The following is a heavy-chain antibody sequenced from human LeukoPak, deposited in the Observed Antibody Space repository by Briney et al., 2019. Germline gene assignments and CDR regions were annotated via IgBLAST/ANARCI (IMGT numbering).Heavy chain of an antibody. CDR1: GFTFSIYV. J-gene: IGHJ6*02. CDR3: ATSWGPDTSAFRWGRDGMDV. CDR2: LSGRGGNS. Sequence: GGSLRLSCAASGFTFSIYVMSWVRQAPGKGLEWVSTLSGRGGNSYYADSVKGRFTIYRDNSKNTQYLQMNSLRAEDTAVYYCATSWGPDTSAFRWGRDGMDVWGQGTTVIVS. V-gene: IGHV3-23*01. D-gene: IGHD3-16*01.